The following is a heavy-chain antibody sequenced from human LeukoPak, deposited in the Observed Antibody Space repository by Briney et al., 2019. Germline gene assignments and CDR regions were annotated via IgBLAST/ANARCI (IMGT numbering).Heavy chain of an antibody. V-gene: IGHV4-30-4*07. CDR3: ARFATMVTPHAFDI. Sequence: SQTLSLTCAVSGGSISSGGYSWSWIRQPPGKGLEWIGYIYYSGSTNYNPSLKSRVTISVDTSKNQFSLKLSSVTAANTAVYYCARFATMVTPHAFDIWGQGTMVTVSS. CDR1: GGSISSGGYS. CDR2: IYYSGST. J-gene: IGHJ3*02. D-gene: IGHD4-23*01.